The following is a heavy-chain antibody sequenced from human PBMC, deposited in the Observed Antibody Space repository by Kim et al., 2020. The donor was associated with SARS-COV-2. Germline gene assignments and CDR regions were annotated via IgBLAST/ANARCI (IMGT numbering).Heavy chain of an antibody. Sequence: SNPSLKSRISISVDTSKKQFSLKLSSGTAADTAVYYCVRHGYDSSAYYLDWGQGTLVTVSS. V-gene: IGHV4-59*08. D-gene: IGHD3-22*01. CDR3: VRHGYDSSAYYLD. J-gene: IGHJ4*02.